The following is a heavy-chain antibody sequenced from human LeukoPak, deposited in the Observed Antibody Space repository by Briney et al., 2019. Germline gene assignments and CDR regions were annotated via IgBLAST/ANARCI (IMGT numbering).Heavy chain of an antibody. CDR1: GGSISSYY. CDR2: IYYSGST. CDR3: AKSNGYGLVDI. J-gene: IGHJ3*02. D-gene: IGHD3-10*01. V-gene: IGHV4-59*12. Sequence: SDILSLTCTVSGGSISSYYWSWIRQPPGKGLEWIGYIYYSGSTSYRPSLKSRVTISVNTSKNQFSLKLNSVTAADTAVYYCAKSNGYGLVDIWGQGTVVTVSS.